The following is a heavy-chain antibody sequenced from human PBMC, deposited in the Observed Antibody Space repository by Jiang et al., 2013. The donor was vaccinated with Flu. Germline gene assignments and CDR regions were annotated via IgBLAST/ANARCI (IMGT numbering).Heavy chain of an antibody. CDR1: GFTFNTYA. Sequence: QLVESGGVLVQPGGSLRLSCAASGFTFNTYAMSWVRQAPGKGLEWVSGISGSGGSTYTADSVKGRFTISRDNSENTLYLQMNSLRAEDTAVYYCAKGVVAGHLDYWGQGTLVTVSS. CDR3: AKGVVAGHLDY. D-gene: IGHD2-21*01. CDR2: ISGSGGST. J-gene: IGHJ4*02. V-gene: IGHV3-23*04.